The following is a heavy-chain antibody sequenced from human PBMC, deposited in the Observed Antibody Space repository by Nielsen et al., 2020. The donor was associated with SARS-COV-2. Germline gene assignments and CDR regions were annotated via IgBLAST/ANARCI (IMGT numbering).Heavy chain of an antibody. CDR2: IYYSGST. V-gene: IGHV4-59*12. D-gene: IGHD2-2*01. CDR3: ARGRRYCSSTSCAILYYYYYGMDV. J-gene: IGHJ6*02. Sequence: SETLSLTCTVSGGSISGYYWSWIRQPPGKGLEWIGYIYYSGSTDYNPSLKSRVTISVDTSKNQFSLKLSSVTAADTAVYYCARGRRYCSSTSCAILYYYYYGMDVWGQGTTVTVSS. CDR1: GGSISGYY.